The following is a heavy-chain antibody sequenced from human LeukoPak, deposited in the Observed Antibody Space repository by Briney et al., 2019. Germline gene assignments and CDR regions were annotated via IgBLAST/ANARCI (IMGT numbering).Heavy chain of an antibody. Sequence: GGSLRLSCAASGFTFSSYAMHWVRQAPGKGLEWVAVISYDGSNKYYADSVKGRFTISRDNSTNTLYLQMNSLRAEDTAVYYCARSCGGDCYSNAEYFQHWGQGTLVTVSS. CDR2: ISYDGSNK. CDR3: ARSCGGDCYSNAEYFQH. J-gene: IGHJ1*01. CDR1: GFTFSSYA. V-gene: IGHV3-30*04. D-gene: IGHD2-21*02.